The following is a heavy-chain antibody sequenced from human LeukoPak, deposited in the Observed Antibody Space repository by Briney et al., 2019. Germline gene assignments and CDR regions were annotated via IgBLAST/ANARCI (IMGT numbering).Heavy chain of an antibody. J-gene: IGHJ4*02. CDR2: IYHSGSA. V-gene: IGHV4-38-2*02. CDR3: ARMRYTYGYNFDY. D-gene: IGHD5-18*01. CDR1: GYSISSGYH. Sequence: SETLSLTCTVSGYSISSGYHWGWIRQPPGKGLEWIGSIYHSGSAYYNPSLNSRVTISVDTSKNQFSLNLSSVTAADTAVYYCARMRYTYGYNFDYWGQGTLVTVSS.